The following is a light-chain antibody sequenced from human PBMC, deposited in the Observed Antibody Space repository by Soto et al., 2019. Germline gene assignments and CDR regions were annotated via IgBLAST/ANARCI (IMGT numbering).Light chain of an antibody. CDR3: QQYYSFPQT. CDR1: QGIGNA. CDR2: KAS. J-gene: IGKJ1*01. V-gene: IGKV1-13*02. Sequence: AIQMTQSPSSLSASVGDRVTISCRASQGIGNALGWYQQKPGKPPKLLIYKASSLESGVPSRFSGSGSGTEFTLTISCLQSEDFATYYCQQYYSFPQTFGQGTKVDIK.